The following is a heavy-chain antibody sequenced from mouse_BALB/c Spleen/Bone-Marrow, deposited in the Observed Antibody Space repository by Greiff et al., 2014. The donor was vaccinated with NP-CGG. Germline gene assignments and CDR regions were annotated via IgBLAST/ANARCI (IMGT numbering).Heavy chain of an antibody. J-gene: IGHJ2*01. CDR2: IYPGNSNT. CDR3: TVSLTLYYFDY. Sequence: VQLKESVTVLARPGASVKMSCKASGYSFTSYWMHWVKQRPGQGLEWIGAIYPGNSNTNYNQKFTGKAKLTAVTSASTAYMELSSLTNEDSAVYYCTVSLTLYYFDYWGQGTTLTVSS. D-gene: IGHD5-1*01. CDR1: GYSFTSYW. V-gene: IGHV1-5*01.